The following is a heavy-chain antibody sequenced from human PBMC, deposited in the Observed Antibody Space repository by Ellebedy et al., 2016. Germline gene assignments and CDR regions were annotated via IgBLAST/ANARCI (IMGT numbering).Heavy chain of an antibody. D-gene: IGHD3-22*01. V-gene: IGHV3-48*02. CDR3: AKDPDDSSGYHFDY. CDR2: ISSSSSII. Sequence: GGSLRLXCAASGFTFSSHSMSWVRQAPGKGLDWVSYISSSSSIIYYADSVKGRFTISRDNAKNSLYLQMNNLRDEDTAVYYCAKDPDDSSGYHFDYWGQGTLVTVSS. J-gene: IGHJ4*02. CDR1: GFTFSSHS.